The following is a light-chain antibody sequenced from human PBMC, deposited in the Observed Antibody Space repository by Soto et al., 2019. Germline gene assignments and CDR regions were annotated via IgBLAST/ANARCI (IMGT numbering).Light chain of an antibody. V-gene: IGKV3-20*01. Sequence: EIVLTQSPGTLSLSPGERATLSCRASQTDSSVHLAWYQQKRGQAPRLFIYGASSRAAGIPDRFSGSGSGTDFTLTISRLEPEDFAVYYCQQYDNSLWTFGQGTKVDIK. CDR2: GAS. J-gene: IGKJ1*01. CDR3: QQYDNSLWT. CDR1: QTDSSVH.